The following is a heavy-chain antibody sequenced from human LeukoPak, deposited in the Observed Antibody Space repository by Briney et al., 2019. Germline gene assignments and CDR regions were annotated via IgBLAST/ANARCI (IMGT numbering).Heavy chain of an antibody. CDR3: ARQDDSSGSDY. D-gene: IGHD3-22*01. Sequence: SETLSLTCTVSGGSISSSSYYWCWIRQPPGKGLEWIGSIYYSGSTYYNPSLKSRVTISVDTSKNQFSLKLSSVTAADTAVYYCARQDDSSGSDYWGQGTLVTVSS. CDR1: GGSISSSSYY. CDR2: IYYSGST. J-gene: IGHJ4*02. V-gene: IGHV4-39*01.